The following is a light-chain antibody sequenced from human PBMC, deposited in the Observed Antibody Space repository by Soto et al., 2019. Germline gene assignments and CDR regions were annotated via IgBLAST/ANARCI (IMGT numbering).Light chain of an antibody. CDR3: QQHGSSPLT. CDR1: QSVSSD. Sequence: EIVLKQSPGTLSLSPGARSTLSCRASQSVSSDLAWYQQKPGQAPRLFIYGASTRATGIPARFSGSGSGTDFTLTISRLEPEDFAVYYCQQHGSSPLTFGGGTKVDIK. CDR2: GAS. J-gene: IGKJ4*01. V-gene: IGKV3-20*01.